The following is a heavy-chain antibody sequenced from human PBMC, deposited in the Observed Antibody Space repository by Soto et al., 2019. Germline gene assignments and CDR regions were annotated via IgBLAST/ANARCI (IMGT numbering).Heavy chain of an antibody. CDR3: ARLGRTYYYDSSLDY. CDR1: GYSFANYC. CDR2: FYSGDSDT. J-gene: IGHJ4*02. Sequence: LGESLKISCKGSGYSFANYCIAWVRQMPGKGLEWMGIFYSGDSDTRYSPSFQGQVVISGDKSINTAYLQWTSLKASDTAMYYGARLGRTYYYDSSLDYWGQGTLVTVSS. V-gene: IGHV5-51*01. D-gene: IGHD3-22*01.